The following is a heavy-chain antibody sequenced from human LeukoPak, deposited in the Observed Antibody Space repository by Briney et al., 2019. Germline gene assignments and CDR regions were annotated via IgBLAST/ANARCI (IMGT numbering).Heavy chain of an antibody. CDR1: GYTFTSYG. CDR3: ARDQDWMTTVTRVDY. J-gene: IGHJ4*02. Sequence: ASVKVSCKASGYTFTSYGISWVRQAPGQGLEWMGWISAYNGNTNYAQKLQGRVTMTTDTSTSTAYMELRSLRSDDTAVYYCARDQDWMTTVTRVDYWGQGTLVTVSS. D-gene: IGHD4-17*01. CDR2: ISAYNGNT. V-gene: IGHV1-18*01.